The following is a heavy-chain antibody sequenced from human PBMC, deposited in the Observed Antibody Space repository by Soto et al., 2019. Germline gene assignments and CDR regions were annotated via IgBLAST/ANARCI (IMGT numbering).Heavy chain of an antibody. V-gene: IGHV3-30*18. CDR2: MSNDGSNK. CDR1: GFTFSAYG. J-gene: IGHJ6*02. D-gene: IGHD6-6*01. CDR3: AKGSSSVYYYYYGRDV. Sequence: QVQLVESGGGVVQPGRSLRLSCAASGFTFSAYGMHWVRQAPVKGLEWVAVMSNDGSNKYYADSVKGRFTSSRDNSKNTLYLQMNSLIAEDTAVYYCAKGSSSVYYYYYGRDVWGQGTTVTVSS.